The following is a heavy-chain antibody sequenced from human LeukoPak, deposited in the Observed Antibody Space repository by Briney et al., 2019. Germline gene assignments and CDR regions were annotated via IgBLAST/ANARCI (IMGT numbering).Heavy chain of an antibody. CDR2: INHSGST. D-gene: IGHD3-10*01. CDR3: ARAGAWFGELPS. J-gene: IGHJ4*02. Sequence: PSETLSLTCAVYGGSFSGYYWSWIRQPPGKGLEWIGEINHSGSTNYNPSLKSRVTISVDTSKNQFSLKPSSVTAADTAVYYCARAGAWFGELPSWGQGTLVTVSS. V-gene: IGHV4-34*01. CDR1: GGSFSGYY.